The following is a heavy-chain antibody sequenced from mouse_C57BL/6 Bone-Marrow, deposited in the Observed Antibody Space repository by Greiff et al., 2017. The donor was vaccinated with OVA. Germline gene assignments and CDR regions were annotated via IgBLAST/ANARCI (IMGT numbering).Heavy chain of an antibody. CDR2: INPNNGGT. V-gene: IGHV1-18*01. CDR3: ARGNYYSNYWYFDV. J-gene: IGHJ1*03. Sequence: SGPELVKPGASVKIPCKASGYTFTDYNMDWVKQSHGKSLEWIGDINPNNGGTIYNQKFKGKATLTVDKSSSTAYMELRSLTSEDTAVYYCARGNYYSNYWYFDVWGTGTTVTVSS. D-gene: IGHD2-5*01. CDR1: GYTFTDYN.